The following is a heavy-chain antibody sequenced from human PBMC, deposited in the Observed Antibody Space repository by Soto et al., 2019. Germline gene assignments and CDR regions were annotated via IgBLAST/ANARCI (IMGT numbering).Heavy chain of an antibody. CDR1: GGTFSSYA. Sequence: QVQLVQSGAEVKKPGSSVKVSCKASGGTFSSYAISWVRQAPGQGLEWMGGIIPIFGTANYAQKFQGRVTITADESTSTAYMELSSLRSEDTAVYYCARGHKTDNYDFWSGSFDYWGQGTLVTLSS. D-gene: IGHD3-3*01. V-gene: IGHV1-69*01. CDR2: IIPIFGTA. J-gene: IGHJ4*02. CDR3: ARGHKTDNYDFWSGSFDY.